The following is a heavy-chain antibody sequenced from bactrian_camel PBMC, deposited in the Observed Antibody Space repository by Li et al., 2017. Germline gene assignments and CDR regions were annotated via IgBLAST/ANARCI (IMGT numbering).Heavy chain of an antibody. J-gene: IGHJ4*01. CDR2: VHQRSGGT. D-gene: IGHD1*01. CDR3: AADRCYPGWSRSGDEFPY. CDR1: EYLYTANC. V-gene: IGHV3S54*01. Sequence: HVQLVESGGGSVQAGGSLRLSCQASEYLYTANCMGWFRQAPGKEREAVATVHQRSGGTFYADSVKGRFTISQNDTKNQMFLQMNSLKLEDTAMYYCAADRCYPGWSRSGDEFPYWGRGTQVTVS.